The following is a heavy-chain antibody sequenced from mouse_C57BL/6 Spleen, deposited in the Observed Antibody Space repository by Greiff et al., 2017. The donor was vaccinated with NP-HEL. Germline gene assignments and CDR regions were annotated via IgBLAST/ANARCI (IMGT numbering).Heavy chain of an antibody. V-gene: IGHV1-64*01. D-gene: IGHD1-1*01. CDR1: GYTFTSYW. Sequence: VQLQQPGAELVKPGASVKLSCKASGYTFTSYWMHWVKQRPGQGLEWIGMIHPNSGSTNYNEKFKSKATLTVDKSSSTAYMQLSSLTSEDSAVYYCARRATVHYFDYWGQGTTLTVSS. CDR2: IHPNSGST. J-gene: IGHJ2*01. CDR3: ARRATVHYFDY.